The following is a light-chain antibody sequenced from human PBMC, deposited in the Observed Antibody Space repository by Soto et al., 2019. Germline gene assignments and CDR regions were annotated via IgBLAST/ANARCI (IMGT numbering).Light chain of an antibody. Sequence: QSALTQPASVSGSPGQSITISCTGTSSDVGGYNYVSWYQQHPGKAPKLMIYEVNNRPSGVSNRFSGSKSGNTASLTISGLQAEDEADYYCNSYTSTSTLVVFGGGTQLTVL. V-gene: IGLV2-14*01. CDR3: NSYTSTSTLVV. CDR1: SSDVGGYNY. CDR2: EVN. J-gene: IGLJ2*01.